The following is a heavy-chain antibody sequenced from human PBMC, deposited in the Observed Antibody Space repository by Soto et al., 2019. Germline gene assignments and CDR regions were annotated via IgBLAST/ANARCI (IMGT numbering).Heavy chain of an antibody. J-gene: IGHJ6*02. Sequence: PGGSLRLSCAASGFTFSSYAMSWVRQAPGKGLEWVSAISGSGGSTYYADSVKGRFTISRDNSKNTLYLQMNSLRAEDTAVYYCAKDLTIFGVVRLGMDVWGQGTTVTVSS. V-gene: IGHV3-23*01. D-gene: IGHD3-3*01. CDR2: ISGSGGST. CDR1: GFTFSSYA. CDR3: AKDLTIFGVVRLGMDV.